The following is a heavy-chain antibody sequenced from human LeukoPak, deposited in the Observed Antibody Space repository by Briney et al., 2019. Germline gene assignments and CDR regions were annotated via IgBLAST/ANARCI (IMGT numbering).Heavy chain of an antibody. J-gene: IGHJ3*02. CDR3: ARGRTRYCSSTSCYIHAFDI. CDR2: MNPNSGNT. CDR1: GYTFTSYD. Sequence: GASVKVSCKASGYTFTSYDINWVRQATGQGLEWMGWMNPNSGNTGYAQKFQGRVTMTRNTSISTAYMELSSLRSEDTAVYYCARGRTRYCSSTSCYIHAFDIWGQGTMVTVSS. D-gene: IGHD2-2*02. V-gene: IGHV1-8*01.